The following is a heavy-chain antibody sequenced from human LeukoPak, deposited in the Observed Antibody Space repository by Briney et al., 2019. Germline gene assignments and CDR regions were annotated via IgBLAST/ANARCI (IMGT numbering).Heavy chain of an antibody. V-gene: IGHV4-34*01. Sequence: PSKTLSLTCAVYGGSFSGYYWSWIRQPPGKGLEWIGEINHSGSTNYNPSLKSRVTMSVDTSKNQFSLKLSSVTAADTAVYYCARDNNYYDSSGYYSNWFDPWGQGTLVTVSS. CDR1: GGSFSGYY. D-gene: IGHD3-22*01. J-gene: IGHJ5*02. CDR3: ARDNNYYDSSGYYSNWFDP. CDR2: INHSGST.